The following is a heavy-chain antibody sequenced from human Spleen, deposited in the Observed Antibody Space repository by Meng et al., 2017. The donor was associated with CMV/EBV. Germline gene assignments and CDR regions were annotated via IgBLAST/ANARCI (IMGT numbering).Heavy chain of an antibody. Sequence: ASHYTFTSYNMHWVRQAPGQGLEWIGIINPSGGSTTYAQQFQGRVTMTRDTSTNTVYLELSSLTSEDTAVYYCASSQWLIESGWFDPWGQGTLVTVSS. CDR3: ASSQWLIESGWFDP. V-gene: IGHV1-46*01. J-gene: IGHJ5*02. D-gene: IGHD6-19*01. CDR1: HYTFTSYN. CDR2: INPSGGST.